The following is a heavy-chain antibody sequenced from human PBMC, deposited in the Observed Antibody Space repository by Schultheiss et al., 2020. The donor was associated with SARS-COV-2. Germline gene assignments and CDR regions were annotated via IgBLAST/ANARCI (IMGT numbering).Heavy chain of an antibody. CDR1: GFTFSSCS. J-gene: IGHJ4*02. CDR2: ISYDGSNK. V-gene: IGHV3-30*01. CDR3: ARDPRIAAALDY. D-gene: IGHD6-13*01. Sequence: GGSLRLSCAASGFTFSSCSMHWVRQAPGKGLEWVTIISYDGSNKYYADSVKGRFTISRDNSKNTLYLQMNSLRAEDTAVYYCARDPRIAAALDYWGQGTLVTVSS.